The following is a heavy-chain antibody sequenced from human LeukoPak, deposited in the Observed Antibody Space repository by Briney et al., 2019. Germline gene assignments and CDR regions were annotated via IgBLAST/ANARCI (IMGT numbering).Heavy chain of an antibody. CDR3: VRGGRKSGYSSINGDF. V-gene: IGHV1-18*01. CDR2: ISAYNGYT. CDR1: GYTFTSYG. D-gene: IGHD3-22*01. Sequence: GASVKVSCKASGYTFTSYGISWVRQAPGQGLEWMGWISAYNGYTNYAQKLQGRVTMTTDTSTSTAYMELRSLRSDDTAVYYCVRGGRKSGYSSINGDFWGQGTLVTVSS. J-gene: IGHJ4*02.